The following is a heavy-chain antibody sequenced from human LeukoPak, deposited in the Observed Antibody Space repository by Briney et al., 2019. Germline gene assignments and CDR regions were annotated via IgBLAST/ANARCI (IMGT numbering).Heavy chain of an antibody. V-gene: IGHV1-8*01. CDR2: MNPNSGNT. CDR1: GYTFTSYD. J-gene: IGHJ4*02. D-gene: IGHD3-10*01. CDR3: ARGRLKGESLQN. Sequence: GASVKVSCKASGYTFTSYDINWVRQATGQGLEWMGWMNPNSGNTGYAQKFQGRVTMTRNTSISTAYMELSSLRSKDTAVYYCARGRLKGESLQNWGQGTLVTVSS.